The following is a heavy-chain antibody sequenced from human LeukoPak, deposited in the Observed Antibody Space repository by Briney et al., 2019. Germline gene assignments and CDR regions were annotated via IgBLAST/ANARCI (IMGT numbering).Heavy chain of an antibody. V-gene: IGHV3-30*04. D-gene: IGHD6-13*01. Sequence: GGSLRLSCAASGFTFSSYAMHWVRQAPGKGLEWVAVISYDGSNKYYADSVKGRFTISRDNSKNTLYLQMNGLRAEDTSVYYCARDQQLAIDYWGQGTLVTVSS. CDR1: GFTFSSYA. CDR3: ARDQQLAIDY. J-gene: IGHJ4*02. CDR2: ISYDGSNK.